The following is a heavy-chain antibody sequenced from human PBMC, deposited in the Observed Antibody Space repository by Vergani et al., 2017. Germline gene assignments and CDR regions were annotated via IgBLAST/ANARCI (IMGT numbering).Heavy chain of an antibody. CDR1: GFTFSSYG. CDR3: ARGGSYRLG. V-gene: IGHV3-33*01. CDR2: IWYDGTNK. D-gene: IGHD1-26*01. Sequence: QVQLVESGGGVVQPGRSLRLSCAASGFTFSSYGMHWVRQAPGKGLEWVAVIWYDGTNKYYADSVQGRFTISRDNSKNTLYLQMNSLRAEDTAVYYCARGGSYRLGWGQGTLVTVSS. J-gene: IGHJ4*02.